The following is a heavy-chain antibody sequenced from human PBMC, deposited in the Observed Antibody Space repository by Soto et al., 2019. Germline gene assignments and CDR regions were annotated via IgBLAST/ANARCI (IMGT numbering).Heavy chain of an antibody. J-gene: IGHJ4*02. Sequence: ASVKVSCKASGYTFTSYGISWVRQAPGQGLEWMGWISAYNGNTNYAQKLQGRVTMTTDTSTSTAYMELRSLRSDDTAVYYCAIYYERGGFQQRIFAYWGQGTLDPVSS. CDR3: AIYYERGGFQQRIFAY. V-gene: IGHV1-18*01. CDR2: ISAYNGNT. D-gene: IGHD3-16*01. CDR1: GYTFTSYG.